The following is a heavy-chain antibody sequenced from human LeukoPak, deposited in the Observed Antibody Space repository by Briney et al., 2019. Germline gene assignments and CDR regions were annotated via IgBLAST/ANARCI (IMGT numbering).Heavy chain of an antibody. CDR3: ARDLGSYYYGMDV. Sequence: SETLSLTCTVSGGSISSDYWSWIRQSPGKGLEWIGYIYYCGSTNYNPSLKSRVTISIDTSKNQFSLKLSSVTATDTAVYYCARDLGSYYYGMDVWGQGTTVTVSS. CDR2: IYYCGST. CDR1: GGSISSDY. V-gene: IGHV4-59*01. J-gene: IGHJ6*02. D-gene: IGHD6-19*01.